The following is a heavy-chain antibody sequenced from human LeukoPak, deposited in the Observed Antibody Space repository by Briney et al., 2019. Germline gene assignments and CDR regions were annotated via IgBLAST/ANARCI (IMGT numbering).Heavy chain of an antibody. V-gene: IGHV3-30*04. CDR1: GFTFSSYA. Sequence: GGSLRLSCAASGFTFSSYAMHWVRQAPGKGLEWVAVISYDGSNKYYADSVKGRFTISRDNSKNTLYLQMNSLRAEDTAVYYCAKENHGIVGATTLIDYWGQGTLVTVSS. D-gene: IGHD1-26*01. CDR3: AKENHGIVGATTLIDY. CDR2: ISYDGSNK. J-gene: IGHJ4*02.